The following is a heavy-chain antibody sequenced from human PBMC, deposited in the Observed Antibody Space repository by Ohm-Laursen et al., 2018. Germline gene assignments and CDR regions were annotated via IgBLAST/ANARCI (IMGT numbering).Heavy chain of an antibody. CDR1: GGSFSGYY. CDR2: INHSRST. CDR3: ARGFSGWWGRIDY. Sequence: GTLSLTCAVYGGSFSGYYWNWIRQPPGKGLEWIGEINHSRSTKYNSSFKSRVTISVDTSKNQFSLKFSSVTAADTAVYYCARGFSGWWGRIDYWGQGILVTVSS. V-gene: IGHV4-34*01. D-gene: IGHD6-19*01. J-gene: IGHJ4*02.